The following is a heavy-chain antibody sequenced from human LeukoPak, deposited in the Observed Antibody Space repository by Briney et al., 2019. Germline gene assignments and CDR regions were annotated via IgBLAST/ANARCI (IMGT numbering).Heavy chain of an antibody. D-gene: IGHD6-13*01. CDR2: VYHSGAT. CDR1: GGSITSGNW. Sequence: SGTLSLTCAVSGGSITSGNWWTWVRQPPGKGLEWIGEVYHSGATNHNPSLKTRVTISVDKSKNEFSLALTSLNAADTAVYYCARGVPAAGAKWFDPWGQGSLVTVSS. CDR3: ARGVPAAGAKWFDP. J-gene: IGHJ5*02. V-gene: IGHV4-4*02.